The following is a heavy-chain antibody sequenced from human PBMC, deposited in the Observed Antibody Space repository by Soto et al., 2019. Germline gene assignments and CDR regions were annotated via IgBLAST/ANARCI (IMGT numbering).Heavy chain of an antibody. D-gene: IGHD3-10*01. J-gene: IGHJ4*02. V-gene: IGHV3-11*06. CDR1: GFPFSNYY. CDR2: ISSTSVYT. CDR3: VRDITPNNFASGSYTY. Sequence: QVQLVESGGGLVKPGGSLRLSCAASGFPFSNYYMNWIRQAPGKVLQWVSYISSTSVYTNYADSVKGRFTISRDNAKNSLYLQMNSLSPEDTAVYYCVRDITPNNFASGSYTYWGQGILVTVSS.